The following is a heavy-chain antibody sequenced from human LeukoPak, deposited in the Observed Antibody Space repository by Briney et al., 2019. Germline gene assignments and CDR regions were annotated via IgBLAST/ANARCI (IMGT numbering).Heavy chain of an antibody. V-gene: IGHV1-2*02. D-gene: IGHD3-3*01. CDR1: GYTFTSYY. Sequence: ASVKVSCKASGYTFTSYYMHWVRQAPGQGLEWMGIINPSGGSTNYAQKFQGRVTMTRDTSISTAYMELSRLRSDDTAVYYCARVGGDDFWSGYYGNWGQGTLVTVSS. CDR3: ARVGGDDFWSGYYGN. CDR2: INPSGGST. J-gene: IGHJ4*02.